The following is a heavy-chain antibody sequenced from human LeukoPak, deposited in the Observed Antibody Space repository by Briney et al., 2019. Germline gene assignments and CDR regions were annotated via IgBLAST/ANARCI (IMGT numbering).Heavy chain of an antibody. Sequence: SETLSLTCTVSGGSISSGSYYWSWIRQPAGKGLEWIGRIYTSGSTNYNPSLKSRVTISVDTPKNQFSLKLSSVTAADTAVYYCARGSLAARLNLWVDYWGQGTLVTVSS. CDR2: IYTSGST. CDR3: ARGSLAARLNLWVDY. J-gene: IGHJ4*02. D-gene: IGHD6-6*01. CDR1: GGSISSGSYY. V-gene: IGHV4-61*02.